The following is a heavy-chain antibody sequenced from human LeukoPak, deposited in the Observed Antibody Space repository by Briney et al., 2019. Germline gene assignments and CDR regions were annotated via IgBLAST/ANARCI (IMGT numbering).Heavy chain of an antibody. V-gene: IGHV2-5*01. Sequence: SGPTLVNPTQTRTLTCTFSGFSLSTSGVGVGWIRQPPGKALEWLALIYWNDDKRYSPSLKSRLTITKDTSKNQVVLTMTNMDPVDTATYYCAHSALAAGGSGSYYMEYYYYGMDVWGQGTTVTVSS. CDR2: IYWNDDK. D-gene: IGHD3-10*01. CDR1: GFSLSTSGVG. CDR3: AHSALAAGGSGSYYMEYYYYGMDV. J-gene: IGHJ6*02.